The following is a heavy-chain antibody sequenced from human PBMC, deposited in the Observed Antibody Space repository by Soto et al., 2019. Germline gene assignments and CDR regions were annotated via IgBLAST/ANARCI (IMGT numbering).Heavy chain of an antibody. V-gene: IGHV4-39*01. D-gene: IGHD3-3*02. CDR3: GRLPSRHLVDY. J-gene: IGHJ4*01. CDR1: GSCIKSSGYY. Sequence: SEMMALPCAVCGSCIKSSGYYWGWIRQPPGKWLEWIGSMFYGVSTYYNPSLKSRFTVSVDRSKNQLSLNLRSVSAADTPTHFAGRLPSRHLVDYW. CDR2: MFYGVST.